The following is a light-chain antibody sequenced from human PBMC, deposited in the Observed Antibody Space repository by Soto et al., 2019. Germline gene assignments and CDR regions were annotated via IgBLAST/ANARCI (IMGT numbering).Light chain of an antibody. CDR2: DVT. V-gene: IGLV2-11*01. CDR3: CSYAGGHTLV. J-gene: IGLJ2*01. Sequence: SVLTQPRSVSGSPGQSVAISCTGTSSDVGGYNFVSWYQQHPGKAPKLMIYDVTKRPSGVPDRFSGSKSGNTASLTISGIQAEDESDYYCCSYAGGHTLVFGGGTKLTVL. CDR1: SSDVGGYNF.